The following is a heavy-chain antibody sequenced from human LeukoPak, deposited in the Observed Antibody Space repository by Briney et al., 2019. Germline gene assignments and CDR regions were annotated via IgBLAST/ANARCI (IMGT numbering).Heavy chain of an antibody. J-gene: IGHJ6*03. CDR2: IYPGDSDT. Sequence: GESLKISCKGSRDSFTSHWIAWVRQMPGKGLEWMGIIYPGDSDTRYSPSFQGQVTISADKSISTAYLQWSSLKASDTAMYYCARYRSGRFLEWLPPDYYYYMDVWGKGTTVTVSS. CDR3: ARYRSGRFLEWLPPDYYYYMDV. V-gene: IGHV5-51*01. CDR1: RDSFTSHW. D-gene: IGHD3-3*01.